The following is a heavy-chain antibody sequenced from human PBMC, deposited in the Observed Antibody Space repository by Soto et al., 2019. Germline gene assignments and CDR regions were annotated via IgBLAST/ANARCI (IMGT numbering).Heavy chain of an antibody. Sequence: EVQLLESGGGLVQPGGSLRLSCAASGFTFSSYAMSWVRQAPGKGLEWVSAISGSGGSTYYADSVKGRFTISRDNSKNTLYLQMNSLRAEDTAVYYCATGSFYYYGMDVWGQGTTVTVSS. V-gene: IGHV3-23*01. CDR1: GFTFSSYA. CDR3: ATGSFYYYGMDV. D-gene: IGHD6-13*01. J-gene: IGHJ6*02. CDR2: ISGSGGST.